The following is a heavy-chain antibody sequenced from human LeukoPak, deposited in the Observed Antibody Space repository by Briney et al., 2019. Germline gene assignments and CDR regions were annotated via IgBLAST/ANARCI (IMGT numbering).Heavy chain of an antibody. D-gene: IGHD3-22*01. CDR2: ISSSSSTI. CDR1: GFTFSSYS. V-gene: IGHV3-48*04. J-gene: IGHJ4*02. CDR3: AKGSRPSMIVVVTLDY. Sequence: GGSLRLSCAASGFTFSSYSMNWVRQAPGKGLEWVSYISSSSSTIYYADSVKGRFTISRDNAKNSLYLQMNSLRAEDTALYYCAKGSRPSMIVVVTLDYWGQGTLVTVSS.